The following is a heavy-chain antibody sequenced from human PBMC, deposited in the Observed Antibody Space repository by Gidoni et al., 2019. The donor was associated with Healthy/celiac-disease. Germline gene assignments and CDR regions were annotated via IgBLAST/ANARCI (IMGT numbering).Heavy chain of an antibody. J-gene: IGHJ4*02. Sequence: QVQLVQSGAEVKKVGASVKVSCKASGYTFTNNGISWMRQAPGQGLEWMGWISAYNGNTNYSQKLQGRVTMTTDTSTNTAYMELRSLRSDDTAVYYCAREGGATIYFDYWGQGTLVTVSS. D-gene: IGHD1-26*01. CDR2: ISAYNGNT. V-gene: IGHV1-18*01. CDR1: GYTFTNNG. CDR3: AREGGATIYFDY.